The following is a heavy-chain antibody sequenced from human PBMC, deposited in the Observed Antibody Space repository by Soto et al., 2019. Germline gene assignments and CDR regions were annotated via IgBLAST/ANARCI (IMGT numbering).Heavy chain of an antibody. CDR3: AGEAHGSGPNWCGS. CDR1: SYSITYGYY. V-gene: IGHV4-38-2*02. J-gene: IGHJ5*01. Sequence: PSETLSLPCTPSSYSITYGYYWTMFRQPPGKGLDWSWSIYFSGNTYYNPSFKSRLTISVDTSEYQFSLNWISVTAADTAVYYWAGEAHGSGPNWCGSRGRGPRGTVAS. D-gene: IGHD3-10*01. CDR2: IYFSGNT.